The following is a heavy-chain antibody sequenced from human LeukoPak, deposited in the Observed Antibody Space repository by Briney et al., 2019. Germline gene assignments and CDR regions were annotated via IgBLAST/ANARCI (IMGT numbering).Heavy chain of an antibody. J-gene: IGHJ4*02. CDR1: GFTVSSNY. Sequence: GGSLRLSCAASGFTVSSNYMSWVRQAPGKGLEWVSVIYSGGSTYYADSVKGRFTISRDNSKNTLYPQMNSLRAEDTAVYYCARALVPGSYADYWGQGTLVTVSS. V-gene: IGHV3-53*01. D-gene: IGHD3-16*01. CDR3: ARALVPGSYADY. CDR2: IYSGGST.